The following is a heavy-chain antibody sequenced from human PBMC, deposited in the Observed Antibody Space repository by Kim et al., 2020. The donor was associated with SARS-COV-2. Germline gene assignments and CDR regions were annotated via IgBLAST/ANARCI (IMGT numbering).Heavy chain of an antibody. V-gene: IGHV3-30*18. CDR1: GFTFSSYG. Sequence: GGSLRLSCAASGFTFSSYGMHWVRQAPGKGLEWVAVISYDGSNKYYADSVKGRFTISRDNSKNTLYLQMNSLRAEDTAVYYCAKDSGWQTYPDYWGQGTLVTVSS. D-gene: IGHD6-19*01. CDR3: AKDSGWQTYPDY. CDR2: ISYDGSNK. J-gene: IGHJ4*02.